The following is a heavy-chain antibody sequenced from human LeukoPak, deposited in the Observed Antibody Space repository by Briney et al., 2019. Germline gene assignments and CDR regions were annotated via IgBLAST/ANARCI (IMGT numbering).Heavy chain of an antibody. CDR2: INPNSGGT. D-gene: IGHD6-13*01. J-gene: IGHJ4*02. CDR3: ARDQSSSWYRPSQLEIDY. Sequence: ASVKVSCKASGYTFTGYYMHWVRQAPGQGLEWMGWINPNSGGTNYAQKFQGRVTMTRDTSISTAYMELSRLRSDDTAVYYCARDQSSSWYRPSQLEIDYWGQGTLVTVSS. CDR1: GYTFTGYY. V-gene: IGHV1-2*02.